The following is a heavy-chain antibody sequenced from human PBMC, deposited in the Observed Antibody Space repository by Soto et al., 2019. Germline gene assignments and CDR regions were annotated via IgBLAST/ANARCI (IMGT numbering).Heavy chain of an antibody. D-gene: IGHD3-22*01. J-gene: IGHJ4*02. Sequence: GASVKVSSKASGGTFSSYAISWVRQAPAQGLEWMGGIIPIVGTANYDQKFQGRDTITADESTRTVYMELKSLRSEDTAVYYSAGSSGYCLPFDYWGQGTLVTVSS. CDR2: IIPIVGTA. CDR3: AGSSGYCLPFDY. V-gene: IGHV1-69*13. CDR1: GGTFSSYA.